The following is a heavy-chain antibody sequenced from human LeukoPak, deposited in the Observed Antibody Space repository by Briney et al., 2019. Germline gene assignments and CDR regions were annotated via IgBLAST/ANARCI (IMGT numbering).Heavy chain of an antibody. CDR2: IFYSGST. J-gene: IGHJ6*02. D-gene: IGHD1-1*01. V-gene: IGHV4-30-4*01. Sequence: SETLSLTCTVSGGSIGSSDYYWSWIRQPPGKGLEWIGYIFYSGSTHYNPSLRSRVTISLDTSKNQFSLKLSSVTAADTAVYYCARDSVAAIGTGYYYYGMDVWGQGTTVTVSS. CDR1: GGSIGSSDYY. CDR3: ARDSVAAIGTGYYYYGMDV.